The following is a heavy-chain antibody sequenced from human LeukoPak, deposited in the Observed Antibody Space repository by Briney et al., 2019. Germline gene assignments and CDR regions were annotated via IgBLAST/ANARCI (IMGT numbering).Heavy chain of an antibody. J-gene: IGHJ6*02. D-gene: IGHD1-1*01. CDR3: AREGTNYYGMDV. Sequence: GRSLRLSCAASGFTFSSYGMPWVRQAPGKGLEWVAVIWYDGSNKYYADSVKGRFTISRDNSKNTLYLQMNSLRAEDTAVYYCAREGTNYYGMDVWGQGTTVTVSS. CDR1: GFTFSSYG. V-gene: IGHV3-33*01. CDR2: IWYDGSNK.